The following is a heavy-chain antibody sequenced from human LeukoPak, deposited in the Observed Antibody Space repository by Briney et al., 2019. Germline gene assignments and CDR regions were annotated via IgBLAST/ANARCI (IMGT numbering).Heavy chain of an antibody. Sequence: GGSLRLSCAASGFTFTSYAMSWVRQAPGKGLEWVSVIYSGGSTYYADSVKGRFTISRDNSKNTLYLQMNSLRAEDTAVYYCASPLYYDILTGYSSGDYWGQGTLATVSS. D-gene: IGHD3-9*01. V-gene: IGHV3-66*01. CDR1: GFTFTSYA. J-gene: IGHJ4*02. CDR2: IYSGGST. CDR3: ASPLYYDILTGYSSGDY.